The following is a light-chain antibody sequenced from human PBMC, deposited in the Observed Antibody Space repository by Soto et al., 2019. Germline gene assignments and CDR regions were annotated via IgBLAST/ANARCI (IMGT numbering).Light chain of an antibody. V-gene: IGKV1-5*03. CDR3: QQYHTYWGT. CDR2: KAS. CDR1: QTISNW. J-gene: IGKJ1*01. Sequence: DIQMTQSPSTLSGSVGDRVTITCRASQTISNWLAWYQQKPGKAPKLLIYKASTLESEVPSRFSGSGSETEFTLTINSLQPDDFATYYCQQYHTYWGTFGQGTKVDIK.